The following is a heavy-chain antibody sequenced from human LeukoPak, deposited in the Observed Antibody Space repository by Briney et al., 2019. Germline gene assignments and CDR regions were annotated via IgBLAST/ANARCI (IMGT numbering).Heavy chain of an antibody. CDR2: IWYDGSSK. CDR1: GFTFSSYG. J-gene: IGHJ4*02. V-gene: IGHV3-33*01. D-gene: IGHD6-13*01. CDR3: ARDRHSSSWSPLDY. Sequence: PGRSLRLSCAASGFTFSSYGMHWVRQAPGKGLEWVAVIWYDGSSKYYADSVKGRFTISRDNSKNTLYLQMNSLRAEDTAVYYCARDRHSSSWSPLDYWGQGTLVTVSS.